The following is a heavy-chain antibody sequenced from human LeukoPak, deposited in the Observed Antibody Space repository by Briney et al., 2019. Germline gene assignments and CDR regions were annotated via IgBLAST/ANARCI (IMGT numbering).Heavy chain of an antibody. D-gene: IGHD1-26*01. V-gene: IGHV1-69*01. CDR1: GGTFSSYA. Sequence: ASVKVSCKASGGTFSSYAISWVRQAPGQGLEWMGGIIPIFGTANYAQKFQGRVTITADESTSTAYMELSSLRSEDTAVYYCAREGSGSYSSSFDYWGQGTLVTVSS. J-gene: IGHJ4*02. CDR2: IIPIFGTA. CDR3: AREGSGSYSSSFDY.